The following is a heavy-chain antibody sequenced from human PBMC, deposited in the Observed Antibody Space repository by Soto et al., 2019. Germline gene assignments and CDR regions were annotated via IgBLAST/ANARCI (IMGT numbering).Heavy chain of an antibody. Sequence: PGGSLRLSCAASGFTLSNYAVSWVRQAPRTGLEWVSTITAAGNNAYYADSVRGRFTISRDISKNTLFLQMSSLRAEDTAVYYCARASLPARIFYFDYWGPGTPVTVSS. CDR2: ITAAGNNA. CDR3: ARASLPARIFYFDY. D-gene: IGHD6-6*01. CDR1: GFTLSNYA. J-gene: IGHJ4*02. V-gene: IGHV3-23*01.